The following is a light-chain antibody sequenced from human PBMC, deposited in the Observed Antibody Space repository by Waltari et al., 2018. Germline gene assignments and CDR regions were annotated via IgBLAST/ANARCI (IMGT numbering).Light chain of an antibody. CDR3: GTWDSSLNGVI. J-gene: IGLJ2*01. Sequence: QSVLTQPPSVSAAPGQTVAIPCSGSSSNLGNNYVSWYQQLPGTAPKLLIYDNNKRPSGIPDRFSGSKSGTSGTLGITGLQTGDEADYYCGTWDSSLNGVIFGGGTKLTVL. V-gene: IGLV1-51*01. CDR1: SSNLGNNY. CDR2: DNN.